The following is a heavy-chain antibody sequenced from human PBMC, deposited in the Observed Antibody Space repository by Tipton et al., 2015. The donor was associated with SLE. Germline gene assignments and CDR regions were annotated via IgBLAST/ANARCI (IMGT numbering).Heavy chain of an antibody. Sequence: TLSLTCTVSDDSISGYYWSWIRQSPGKGLEWIGYINYSGSTNYNPSLKSRVTISVDTSKNQFSLKLSSVTAADTAVYYCARDISGYSSSWYFDLWGRGTLVTVSS. CDR2: INYSGST. J-gene: IGHJ2*01. CDR1: DDSISGYY. D-gene: IGHD6-13*01. CDR3: ARDISGYSSSWYFDL. V-gene: IGHV4-59*12.